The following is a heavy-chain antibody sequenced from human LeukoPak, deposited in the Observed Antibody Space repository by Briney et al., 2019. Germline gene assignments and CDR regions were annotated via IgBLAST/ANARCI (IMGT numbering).Heavy chain of an antibody. CDR2: FYHGGST. V-gene: IGHV4-38-2*02. CDR1: GYSISTGYY. Sequence: SETLSLTCTVSGYSISTGYYWDWIRQPPGKGLEWIGTFYHGGSTYYNPSLKSRVTISVDMSKNHFSLKLTSVTAADTAVYYCARAGGDHPFDPWGQGALVTVSS. J-gene: IGHJ5*02. D-gene: IGHD4-17*01. CDR3: ARAGGDHPFDP.